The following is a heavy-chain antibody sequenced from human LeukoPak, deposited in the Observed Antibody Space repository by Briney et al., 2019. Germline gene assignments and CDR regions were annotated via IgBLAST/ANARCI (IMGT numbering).Heavy chain of an antibody. CDR2: IYYSGST. Sequence: SETLSLTCTVSGGSISSYYWSWIRQHPGKGLEWIGYIYYSGSTYYNPSLKSRVTISVDTSKNQFSLKLSSVTAADTAVYYCARDCSSTSCYEGGIDYWGQGTLVTVSS. V-gene: IGHV4-59*06. CDR3: ARDCSSTSCYEGGIDY. CDR1: GGSISSYY. D-gene: IGHD2-2*01. J-gene: IGHJ4*02.